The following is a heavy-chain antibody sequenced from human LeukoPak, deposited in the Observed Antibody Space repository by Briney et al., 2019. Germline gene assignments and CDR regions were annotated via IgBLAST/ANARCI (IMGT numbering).Heavy chain of an antibody. V-gene: IGHV3-9*01. CDR3: ARDFRSRYCSSTSCYTFDY. D-gene: IGHD2-2*01. J-gene: IGHJ4*02. CDR1: GFTFDDYA. Sequence: GRSLRLSCAASGFTFDDYAMHWVRQAPGKGLEWVSGISWNSGSIGYADSVKGRFTISRDNAKNSLYLQMNSLRAEDTALYYCARDFRSRYCSSTSCYTFDYWGQGTLVTVSS. CDR2: ISWNSGSI.